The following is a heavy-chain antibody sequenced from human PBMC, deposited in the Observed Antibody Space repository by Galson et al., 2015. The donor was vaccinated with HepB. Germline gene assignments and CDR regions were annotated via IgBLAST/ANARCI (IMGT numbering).Heavy chain of an antibody. CDR2: ISAYNGNT. V-gene: IGHV1-18*01. J-gene: IGHJ4*02. D-gene: IGHD1-26*01. CDR3: ARACPGYSGGYWGNAYYFDY. Sequence: SVKVSCKASGYTFTSYGISWVRQAPGQGLEWMGWISAYNGNTNYAQKLQGRVTMTTDTSTSTAYMELRSLRSDDTAVYYCARACPGYSGGYWGNAYYFDYWGQGTLVTVSS. CDR1: GYTFTSYG.